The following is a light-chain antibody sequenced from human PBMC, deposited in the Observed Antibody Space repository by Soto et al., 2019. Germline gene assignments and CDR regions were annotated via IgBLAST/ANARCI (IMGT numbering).Light chain of an antibody. CDR2: DVS. J-gene: IGLJ2*01. CDR3: SSYTSSSTPVV. Sequence: QSALTQPASVSGSPEQPFTISGPGTTSTFGGYNYVSWYQQHPGKAPKLMIYDVSNRPSGVSNRFSGSKSGNTASLTISGLQAEDEADYYCSSYTSSSTPVVFGGGTKLTVL. CDR1: TSTFGGYNY. V-gene: IGLV2-14*01.